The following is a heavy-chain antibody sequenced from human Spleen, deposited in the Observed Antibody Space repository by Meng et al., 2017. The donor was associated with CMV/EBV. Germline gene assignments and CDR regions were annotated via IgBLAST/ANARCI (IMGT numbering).Heavy chain of an antibody. CDR3: ATGSGDFDH. J-gene: IGHJ4*02. CDR1: GGSISSYY. V-gene: IGHV4-59*12. CDR2: IYYSGST. D-gene: IGHD1-26*01. Sequence: LQESGPGLGKPSETLSPTCTVSGGSISSYYWSWIRQPAGKGLEWIGYIYYSGSTYYNPSLNSRVTVSQDTSKNQIFLRLRSVTAADTAVYYCATGSGDFDHWGQGTLVTVSS.